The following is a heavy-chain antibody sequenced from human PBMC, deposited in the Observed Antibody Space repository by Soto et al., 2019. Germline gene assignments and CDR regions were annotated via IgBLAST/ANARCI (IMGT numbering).Heavy chain of an antibody. D-gene: IGHD3-10*01. CDR2: NYYGGTS. CDR3: AMYYGHGQDY. V-gene: IGHV4-59*01. Sequence: WTWIRQPPGKGLEWIGYNYYGGTSNYNSSLKGRVTVSVDMSTNQFFLTLNSVTAADTAVYYCAMYYGHGQDYWGQGTLVTVSS. J-gene: IGHJ4*02.